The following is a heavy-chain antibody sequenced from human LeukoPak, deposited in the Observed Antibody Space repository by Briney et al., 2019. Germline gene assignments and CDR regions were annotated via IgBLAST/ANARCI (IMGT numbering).Heavy chain of an antibody. CDR3: ARGPTDMDFDY. Sequence: ASVKVSCKSSGYTFTKSDYIHWVRQAPGQGLEWVGIINPSDGTTFYAQKFQGRVTLTRDTSTNTVFMELSSLRSDDTAVFYCARGPTDMDFDYWGQGSLVTVSS. CDR1: GYTFTKSDY. V-gene: IGHV1-46*01. CDR2: INPSDGTT. J-gene: IGHJ4*02.